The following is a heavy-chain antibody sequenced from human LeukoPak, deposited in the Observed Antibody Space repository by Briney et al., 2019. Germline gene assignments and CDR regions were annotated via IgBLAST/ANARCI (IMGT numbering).Heavy chain of an antibody. CDR1: GGSFSGYY. V-gene: IGHV4-34*01. J-gene: IGHJ4*02. CDR3: ARALTGQRGWYNY. Sequence: SETLSLTCAVYGGSFSGYYWSWIRQPPGKGLEWIGEINHSGSTNYNPSLKSRVTISVDTSKNQFSLKLSSVTAADTAVHYCARALTGQRGWYNYWGQGTLVTVSS. CDR2: INHSGST. D-gene: IGHD6-19*01.